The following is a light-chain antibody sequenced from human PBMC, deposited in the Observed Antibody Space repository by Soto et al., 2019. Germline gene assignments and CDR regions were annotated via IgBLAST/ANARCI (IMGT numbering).Light chain of an antibody. CDR2: DAS. Sequence: DIQMTQSPSSLSASVGDRVTITCQASQDIRNYLNWYQQKPGKAPKLLIYDASNLETGVPSRFSGSGSGTDFTFTISSLQPEDIATYHCQQYDNVPYTFGQGTKLEIK. CDR1: QDIRNY. CDR3: QQYDNVPYT. J-gene: IGKJ2*01. V-gene: IGKV1-33*01.